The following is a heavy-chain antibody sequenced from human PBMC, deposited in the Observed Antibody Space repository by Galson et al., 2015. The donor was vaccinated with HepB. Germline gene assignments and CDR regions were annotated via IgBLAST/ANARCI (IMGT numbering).Heavy chain of an antibody. J-gene: IGHJ4*02. Sequence: ETLSLTCTVSGGSISSSSYYWGWIRQPPGKGLEWIGSIYYSGSTHYNPSLKSRVTIFVDTSQNQFSLKLSSVTAADTAVYYCARRGQWLGHYYFDYWGQGTLVTVSS. CDR1: GGSISSSSYY. D-gene: IGHD6-19*01. V-gene: IGHV4-39*01. CDR3: ARRGQWLGHYYFDY. CDR2: IYYSGST.